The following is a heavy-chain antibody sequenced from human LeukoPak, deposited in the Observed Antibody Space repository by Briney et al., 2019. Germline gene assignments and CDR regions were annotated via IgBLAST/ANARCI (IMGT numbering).Heavy chain of an antibody. CDR2: INPNSSGT. D-gene: IGHD3-16*01. J-gene: IGHJ4*02. Sequence: GASLKVSSTASVYTFTDYFLHCVRQAPGQGLEWMGWINPNSSGTNYALRFQGRVTMTRGTAISTAYMELSRLRSDDTAVYDCAGDEGGRSYFEYWGEGTLVSVSS. CDR1: VYTFTDYF. V-gene: IGHV1-2*02. CDR3: AGDEGGRSYFEY.